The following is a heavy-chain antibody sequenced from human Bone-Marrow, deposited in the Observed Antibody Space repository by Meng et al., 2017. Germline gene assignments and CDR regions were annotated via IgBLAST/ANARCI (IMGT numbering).Heavy chain of an antibody. CDR3: ARAGLQAQGGYYYGMDV. V-gene: IGHV3-7*01. J-gene: IGHJ6*02. D-gene: IGHD3-16*01. CDR2: IKQDGSEK. CDR1: GFTFSSYW. Sequence: GSLRLSCAASGFTFSSYWMSWVRQAPGKGLEWVANIKQDGSEKYYVDSVKGRFTISRDNAKNSLYLQMNSLRAEDTAVYYCARAGLQAQGGYYYGMDVWGQGTTVTVSS.